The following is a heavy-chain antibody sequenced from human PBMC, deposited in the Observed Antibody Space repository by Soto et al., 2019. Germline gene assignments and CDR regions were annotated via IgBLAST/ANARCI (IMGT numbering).Heavy chain of an antibody. Sequence: QITLKESGPTVVKPTQTLTLTCSLSGFSITTNEVSVGWIRQPPGKALEWLALIYWDDDKRYSPSLKDRLTITKDTSKNQVVLTMTNMEPGDTATYYCAHRDGARFYFDYWGQGTLVTVTS. CDR1: GFSITTNEVS. V-gene: IGHV2-5*02. CDR2: IYWDDDK. J-gene: IGHJ4*02. CDR3: AHRDGARFYFDY.